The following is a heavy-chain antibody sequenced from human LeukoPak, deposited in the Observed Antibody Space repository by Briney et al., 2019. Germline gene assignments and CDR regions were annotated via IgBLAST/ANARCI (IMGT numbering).Heavy chain of an antibody. J-gene: IGHJ4*02. Sequence: GESLKISCKGSGYSFASYWIAWVCQMPGKGLEWMGIIYPSNSDTKYSPSFQGQVTISADKSISTAYLQWSSLKASDTAMYYCARLGPHVLRYFDWHVAFDYWGQGTLVTVSS. V-gene: IGHV5-51*01. CDR1: GYSFASYW. D-gene: IGHD3-9*01. CDR3: ARLGPHVLRYFDWHVAFDY. CDR2: IYPSNSDT.